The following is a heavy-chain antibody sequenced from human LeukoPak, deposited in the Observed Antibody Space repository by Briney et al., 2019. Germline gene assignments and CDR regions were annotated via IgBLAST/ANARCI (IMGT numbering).Heavy chain of an antibody. CDR1: DFSLSTSGVG. J-gene: IGHJ4*02. D-gene: IGHD6-13*01. V-gene: IGHV2-5*02. CDR2: IYWDEDQ. CDR3: ASRGHSSSWSTLDF. Sequence: ESGPTLVNPTQPLTLTCTFSDFSLSTSGVGVGWIRQPPGKALEWLALIYWDEDQRYNPSLQSRLTITQDTSKNQVVLTMTNMDPVDTATYYCASRGHSSSWSTLDFWGQGTLVTVSS.